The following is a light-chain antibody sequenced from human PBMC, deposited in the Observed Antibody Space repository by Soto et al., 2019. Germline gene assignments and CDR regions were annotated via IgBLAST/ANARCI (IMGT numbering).Light chain of an antibody. CDR1: SSDVGGYNY. Sequence: QSALTQPPSASGSPGQSVTISCTGTSSDVGGYNYVSWYQQHPGEAPKLMIYEVSRRPSGVPDRFSGSKSGNTASLTVSGLQAEDEADYYCSSYTGSTPNVFGTGTK. CDR3: SSYTGSTPNV. V-gene: IGLV2-8*01. CDR2: EVS. J-gene: IGLJ1*01.